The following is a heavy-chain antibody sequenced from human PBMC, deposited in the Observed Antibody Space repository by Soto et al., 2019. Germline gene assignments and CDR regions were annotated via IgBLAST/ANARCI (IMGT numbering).Heavy chain of an antibody. Sequence: GGSLRLSCAGSGFTFADYTITWLRQAPGKGLEWVGFIRGKGYGGTAEYAASVKGRFTISRDDSKSIAYLQMNSLKTEDTAVYFCTRVQPINPWGQGTMVTVSS. CDR3: TRVQPINP. V-gene: IGHV3-49*03. J-gene: IGHJ3*01. CDR1: GFTFADYT. CDR2: IRGKGYGGTA. D-gene: IGHD2-21*01.